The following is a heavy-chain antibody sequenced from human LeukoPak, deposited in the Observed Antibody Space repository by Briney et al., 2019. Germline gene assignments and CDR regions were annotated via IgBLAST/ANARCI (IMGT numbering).Heavy chain of an antibody. CDR2: ISSSSSYI. CDR1: GFTFSSYS. D-gene: IGHD2-2*01. Sequence: GGSLRLSCAASGFTFSSYSMNWVRQAPGKGLEWVSSISSSSSYIYYADSVKGRFTISRDNSKNTLYLQMNSLRAEDTAVYYCARSPSVMPDYWGQGTLVTVSS. CDR3: ARSPSVMPDY. J-gene: IGHJ4*02. V-gene: IGHV3-21*01.